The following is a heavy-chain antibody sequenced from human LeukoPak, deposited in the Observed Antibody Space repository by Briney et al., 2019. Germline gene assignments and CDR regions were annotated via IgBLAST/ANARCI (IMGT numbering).Heavy chain of an antibody. CDR2: ISSSGDYI. D-gene: IGHD2-15*01. CDR3: ARSDIARGGDWFFDI. V-gene: IGHV3-21*01. J-gene: IGHJ2*01. CDR1: GFTFGAYS. Sequence: GGSLRLSCAASGFTFGAYSMNWVRQAPGKGLEWVSSISSSGDYIHYSDSVKGRFAISRDNTKTSVFLQMNTLRVEDTAVYYCARSDIARGGDWFFDIWGRGTLVAVSS.